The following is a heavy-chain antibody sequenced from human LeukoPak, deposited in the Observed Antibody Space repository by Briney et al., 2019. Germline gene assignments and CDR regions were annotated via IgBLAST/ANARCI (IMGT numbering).Heavy chain of an antibody. V-gene: IGHV3-23*01. J-gene: IGHJ4*02. CDR1: GFTFSRYA. Sequence: GGSLRLSCAASGFTFSRYAMSWVRQAPGKGLEWVSAISGCGGSTYYADSVKGRFTIPRDNSKNTLYLQMNSLRAEDTAVYYCAKSGGYCSNGVCYTPFDYWGQGTLVTVSS. CDR3: AKSGGYCSNGVCYTPFDY. D-gene: IGHD2-8*01. CDR2: ISGCGGST.